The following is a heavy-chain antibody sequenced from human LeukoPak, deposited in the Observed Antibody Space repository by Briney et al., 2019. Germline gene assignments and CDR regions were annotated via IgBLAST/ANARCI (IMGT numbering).Heavy chain of an antibody. V-gene: IGHV3-11*04. D-gene: IGHD5-18*01. CDR2: ISSSGSTI. J-gene: IGHJ4*02. CDR1: GFTFSDYY. CDR3: AREQGLRDTAMDPPDY. Sequence: GGSLRLSCAASGFTFSDYYMSWIRQAPGKGLEWVSYISSSGSTIYYADSVKGRFTISRDNAKNSLYLQMNSLRAEDTAVYYCAREQGLRDTAMDPPDYGGQGTLVPVSS.